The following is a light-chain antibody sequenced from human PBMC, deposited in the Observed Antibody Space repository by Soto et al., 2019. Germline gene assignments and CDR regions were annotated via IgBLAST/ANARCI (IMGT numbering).Light chain of an antibody. CDR3: QQYNNWPGT. V-gene: IGKV3-15*01. CDR2: GAA. Sequence: EIVMTQSPATLSVSPGERATLSCRAGESISNNLAWYQQKPGQAPRLLIYGAATRAAGVPARFSGRGSGTEFTLTISSLQYEDFGVYYCQQYNNWPGTVGQGTKVDIK. J-gene: IGKJ1*01. CDR1: ESISNN.